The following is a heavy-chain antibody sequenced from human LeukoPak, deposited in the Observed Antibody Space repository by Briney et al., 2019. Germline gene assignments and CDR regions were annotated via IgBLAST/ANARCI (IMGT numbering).Heavy chain of an antibody. CDR2: VYPGDSDT. J-gene: IGHJ4*02. Sequence: GESLKISCKGSGYSFTSYWIGWVRQMPGKGLEWMGIVYPGDSDTRYSPSFQGQVTTSADKSISTAYLQWSSLKASDSAMYYCARQSQLGTLLDWGQGTLVTVSS. CDR1: GYSFTSYW. CDR3: ARQSQLGTLLD. V-gene: IGHV5-51*01. D-gene: IGHD6-13*01.